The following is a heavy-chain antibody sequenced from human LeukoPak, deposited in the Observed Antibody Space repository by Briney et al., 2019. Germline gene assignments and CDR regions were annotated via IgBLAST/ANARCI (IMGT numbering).Heavy chain of an antibody. D-gene: IGHD3-9*01. CDR2: IWYDGSNK. J-gene: IGHJ4*02. V-gene: IGHV3-33*01. Sequence: GGSLRLSCAASGFTFSSYGMHWVRQAPGKGLEWVAVIWYDGSNKYYADSVKGRFTISRDNSKNTLYLQMNSLRAEDTAVYYCARDLHYDILTGFLIDYWGQGTLVTVSS. CDR1: GFTFSSYG. CDR3: ARDLHYDILTGFLIDY.